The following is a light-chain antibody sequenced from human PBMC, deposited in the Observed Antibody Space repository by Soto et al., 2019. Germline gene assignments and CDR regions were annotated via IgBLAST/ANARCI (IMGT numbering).Light chain of an antibody. Sequence: DIQMTQSPSTLSASVGDRVTITCRASHSIRTSLAWYQQRPGKAPRLLIYDASTLDSGVPSRFSGTGSGTEFTLTVSSLQPDDFAVYYCQQYGSPPWTFGQGTRVEIK. CDR1: HSIRTS. CDR2: DAS. J-gene: IGKJ1*01. CDR3: QQYGSPPWT. V-gene: IGKV1-5*01.